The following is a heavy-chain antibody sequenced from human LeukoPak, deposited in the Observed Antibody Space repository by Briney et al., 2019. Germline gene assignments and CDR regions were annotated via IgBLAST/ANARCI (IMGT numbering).Heavy chain of an antibody. V-gene: IGHV4-61*02. CDR3: ARGRDIVVMIAATRRRTFDI. CDR2: IYTSGST. CDR1: GGSISSGSYY. Sequence: SRTLSLTCTVSGGSISSGSYYWSWIRQPAGKGLEWIGRIYTSGSTNYNPSLKSRVTISVDTSKNQFSLKLSSVTDADTAVYYCARGRDIVVMIAATRRRTFDIWGQGTMVTVSS. J-gene: IGHJ3*02. D-gene: IGHD2-15*01.